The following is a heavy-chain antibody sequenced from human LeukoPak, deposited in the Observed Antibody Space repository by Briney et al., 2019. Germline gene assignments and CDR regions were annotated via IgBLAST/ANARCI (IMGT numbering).Heavy chain of an antibody. CDR2: ISFSSATI. D-gene: IGHD3-10*01. V-gene: IGHV3-48*01. CDR1: GFTFSTSW. CDR3: ARDTHYYGSGSPAFDI. Sequence: GGSLRLSCAASGFTFSTSWMNWVRQAPGKGLEWVSYISFSSATIHYADSVKGRFTVSRDNAKNSLYLQMNSLRAEDTALYYCARDTHYYGSGSPAFDIWGQGTMVTVSS. J-gene: IGHJ3*02.